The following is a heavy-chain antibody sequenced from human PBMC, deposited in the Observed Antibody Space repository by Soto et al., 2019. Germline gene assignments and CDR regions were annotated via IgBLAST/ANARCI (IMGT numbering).Heavy chain of an antibody. V-gene: IGHV1-8*01. J-gene: IGHJ6*02. D-gene: IGHD3-22*01. CDR3: ARVVIDYYYYYGMDV. Sequence: QVQLVQSGAEVKKPGASVKVSCKASGYTFTSYDINWVRQATGQGLEWMGWMNPNSGNTGYAQKFQGRVTMTRNTSITTAYMELSSLRSEDTAVYYCARVVIDYYYYYGMDVWDQGTTVTVSS. CDR2: MNPNSGNT. CDR1: GYTFTSYD.